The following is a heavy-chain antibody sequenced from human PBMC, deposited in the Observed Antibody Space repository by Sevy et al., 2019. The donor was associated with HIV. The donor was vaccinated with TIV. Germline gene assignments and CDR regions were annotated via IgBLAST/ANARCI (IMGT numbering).Heavy chain of an antibody. Sequence: SETLSLTCTVSGGSMSSYFWSWIRQPPGKGLEWIGYIYYTGTTKYNPSLKSRLTMSLDTSKNRFSLKLTAVTAADTAVYYCARDSVLSPRVFDSWGQGTLVTVSS. CDR1: GGSMSSYF. CDR2: IYYTGTT. J-gene: IGHJ4*02. D-gene: IGHD3-10*01. V-gene: IGHV4-59*01. CDR3: ARDSVLSPRVFDS.